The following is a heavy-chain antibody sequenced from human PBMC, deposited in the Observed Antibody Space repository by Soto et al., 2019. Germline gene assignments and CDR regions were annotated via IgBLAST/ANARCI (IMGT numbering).Heavy chain of an antibody. V-gene: IGHV1-46*01. J-gene: IGHJ5*02. CDR2: INPSGGST. CDR1: GYTFTSYY. D-gene: IGHD2-2*01. Sequence: ASVKVSCKASGYTFTSYYMHWVRQAPGQGLEWMGIINPSGGSTSYAQKFRGRVTMTRDTSTSTVYMELSSLRSEDTAVYYCARCPALNNWFDPWGQGTLVTVSS. CDR3: ARCPALNNWFDP.